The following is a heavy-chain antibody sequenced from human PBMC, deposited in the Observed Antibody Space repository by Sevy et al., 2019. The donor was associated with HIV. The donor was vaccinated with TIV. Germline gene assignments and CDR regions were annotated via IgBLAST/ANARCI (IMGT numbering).Heavy chain of an antibody. CDR3: ARAGGSTDWGIDV. Sequence: SETLSLTCTVSGGSISSYYWKWIRQPPGKGLEWIGYMDYSGSSSYNPSLKGRVSISLDTSKNQFSLKLTSVTAADTAVYYCARAGGSTDWGIDVWGQGTTVTASS. V-gene: IGHV4-59*01. CDR2: MDYSGSS. J-gene: IGHJ6*02. D-gene: IGHD2-2*01. CDR1: GGSISSYY.